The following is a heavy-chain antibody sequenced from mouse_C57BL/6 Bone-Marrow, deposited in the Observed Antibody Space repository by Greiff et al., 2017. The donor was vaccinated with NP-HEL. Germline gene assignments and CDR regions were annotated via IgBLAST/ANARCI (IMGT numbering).Heavy chain of an antibody. V-gene: IGHV1-81*01. CDR1: GYTFTSYG. J-gene: IGHJ3*01. CDR3: ALNYYSNYGFAY. Sequence: QVQLQQSGAELARPGASVKLSCKASGYTFTSYGISWVKQRPGQGLEWIAEIYPRSGNTYYNEKFKGKATLTADKSSSTAYMELRSLTSENSTVYFCALNYYSNYGFAYWGQGTLVTVSA. D-gene: IGHD2-5*01. CDR2: IYPRSGNT.